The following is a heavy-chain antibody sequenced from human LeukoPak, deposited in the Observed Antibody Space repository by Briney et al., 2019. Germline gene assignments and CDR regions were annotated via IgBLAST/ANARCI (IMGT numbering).Heavy chain of an antibody. V-gene: IGHV1-24*01. J-gene: IGHJ6*03. D-gene: IGHD6-13*01. Sequence: ASVKVSCKVSGYTLTELSMHWVRQAPGKGLEWMGGFDPEDGETIYAQKFQGRVTMTEDTSTDTAYMELSSLRSEDTAVYYCATSIRAAGRERPYYMDVWGKGTTVTVSS. CDR1: GYTLTELS. CDR2: FDPEDGET. CDR3: ATSIRAAGRERPYYMDV.